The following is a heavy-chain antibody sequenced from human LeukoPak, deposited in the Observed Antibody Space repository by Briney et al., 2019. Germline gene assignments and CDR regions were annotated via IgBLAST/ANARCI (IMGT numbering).Heavy chain of an antibody. CDR3: AKDQGKYYDILTGYPY. V-gene: IGHV3-23*01. Sequence: GGSLRLSCATSGFNLINYAMSWVRQAPGKGLEWVSAISGSGGSTYYADSVKGRFTISRDNSKNTLYLQMNSLRAEDTAVYYCAKDQGKYYDILTGYPYWGQGTLVTVSS. D-gene: IGHD3-9*01. CDR2: ISGSGGST. CDR1: GFNLINYA. J-gene: IGHJ4*02.